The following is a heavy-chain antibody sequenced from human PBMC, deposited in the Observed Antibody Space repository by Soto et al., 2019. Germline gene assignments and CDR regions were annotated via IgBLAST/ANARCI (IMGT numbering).Heavy chain of an antibody. CDR1: GGTFSSYA. CDR2: IIPIFGTA. V-gene: IGHV1-69*13. D-gene: IGHD4-17*01. J-gene: IGHJ5*01. Sequence: SVKVSCKASGGTFSSYAISWVRQAPGQGLEWMGGIIPIFGTANYAQKFQGRVTITADESTSTAYMELSSLRSEDTAVYYCARDGRGGDLYNWFDSWGQGALVTVSS. CDR3: ARDGRGGDLYNWFDS.